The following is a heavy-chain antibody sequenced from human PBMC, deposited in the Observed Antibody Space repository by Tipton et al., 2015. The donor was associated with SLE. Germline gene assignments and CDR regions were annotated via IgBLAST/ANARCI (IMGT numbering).Heavy chain of an antibody. CDR3: ARVGGYSSPIGI. D-gene: IGHD5-18*01. J-gene: IGHJ3*02. CDR2: IYYSGST. Sequence: LRLSCAASGFTFSDYYMSWIRQAPGKGLEWVGYIYYSGSTYYNPSLKSRVTISVDTSKNQFSLKLSSVTAADTAVYYCARVGGYSSPIGIWGQGTMVTVSS. V-gene: IGHV4-31*02. CDR1: GFTFSDYY.